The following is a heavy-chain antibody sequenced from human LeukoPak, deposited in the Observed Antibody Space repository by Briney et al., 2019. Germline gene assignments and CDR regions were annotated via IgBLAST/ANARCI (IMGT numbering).Heavy chain of an antibody. CDR2: ISSGSSTI. V-gene: IGHV3-48*02. CDR3: ARRGAAAGPDFDY. D-gene: IGHD6-13*01. J-gene: IGHJ4*02. CDR1: GFTFSGYS. Sequence: GGSLRLSCAASGFTFSGYSMSWVRQAPGKGLEWVSYISSGSSTIFYADSVKGRFTISRDNAKNSLYLQMNSLRDDDTAVYYCARRGAAAGPDFDYWGQGTLVTVSS.